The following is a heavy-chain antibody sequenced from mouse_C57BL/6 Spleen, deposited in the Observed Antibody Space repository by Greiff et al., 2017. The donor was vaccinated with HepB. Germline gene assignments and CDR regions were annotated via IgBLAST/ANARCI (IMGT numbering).Heavy chain of an antibody. Sequence: QVQLKQPGAELVKPGASVKMSCKASGYTFTSYWITWVKQRPGQGLEWIGDIYPGSGSTNYNEKFKSKATLTVDTSSSTAYMQLSSLTSEDSAVYYCARCDYYGSSNWYFDVWGTGTTVTVSS. V-gene: IGHV1-55*01. D-gene: IGHD1-1*01. J-gene: IGHJ1*03. CDR2: IYPGSGST. CDR1: GYTFTSYW. CDR3: ARCDYYGSSNWYFDV.